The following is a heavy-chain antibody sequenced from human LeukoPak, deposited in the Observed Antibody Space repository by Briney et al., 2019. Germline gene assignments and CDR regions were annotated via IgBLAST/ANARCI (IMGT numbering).Heavy chain of an antibody. CDR1: GFTFTNNW. J-gene: IGHJ3*02. CDR3: ARGRAVDI. V-gene: IGHV3-7*04. Sequence: GGSLRLSCVASGFTFTNNWMTWVRQVPGKGLEWVANIKPDDSEIYYVASVKGRFTISRGNAKNSVFLQMNSLRVEDTAIYYCARGRAVDIWGRGTMVTVSS. CDR2: IKPDDSEI.